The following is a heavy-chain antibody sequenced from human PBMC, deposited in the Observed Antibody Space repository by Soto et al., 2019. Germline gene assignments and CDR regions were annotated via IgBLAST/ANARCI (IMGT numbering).Heavy chain of an antibody. CDR3: AREYRSSSSFDY. V-gene: IGHV4-61*01. J-gene: IGHJ4*02. Sequence: SETLSLTCTVSGGSVSSGSYYWSWIRQPPGKGLEWIGYIYHSGSTNYNPSLKSRVTISVDTSKNQFSLKLSSVTAADTAVYYCAREYRSSSSFDYWGQGTLVTVSS. CDR2: IYHSGST. D-gene: IGHD6-6*01. CDR1: GGSVSSGSYY.